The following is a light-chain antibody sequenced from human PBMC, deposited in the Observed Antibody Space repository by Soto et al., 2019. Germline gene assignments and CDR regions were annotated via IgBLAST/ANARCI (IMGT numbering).Light chain of an antibody. CDR1: QGISSY. J-gene: IGKJ3*01. CDR2: DAS. CDR3: QQLISYPFT. Sequence: DIQLTQSPSFLSASVGERVTITCRASQGISSYLAWYQQKPGKTPNLLIYDASTLQSGVPSRFRGSGSGTQFTLTISSLQPEDFGTTYYCQQLISYPFTFGPGTKVDIK. V-gene: IGKV1-9*01.